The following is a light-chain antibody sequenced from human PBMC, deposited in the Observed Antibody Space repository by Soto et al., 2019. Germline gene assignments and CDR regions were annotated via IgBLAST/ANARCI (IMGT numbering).Light chain of an antibody. CDR1: TSNIGSNY. J-gene: IGLJ2*01. CDR2: RND. Sequence: QTVVTQPPSASGTPGQRVTISCSGSTSNIGSNYVYWYQHLPGTAPKLLIYRNDQRPSGVPDRFSGSKSGTSASLAISGLRSEDEADYYCAAWDDSLSGSVLFGGGTKHTVL. V-gene: IGLV1-47*01. CDR3: AAWDDSLSGSVL.